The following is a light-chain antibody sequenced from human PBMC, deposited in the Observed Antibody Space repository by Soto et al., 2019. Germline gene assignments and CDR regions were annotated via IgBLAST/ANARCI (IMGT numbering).Light chain of an antibody. Sequence: EIVMTQSPATRSLSPGERASLSRRASESVSTNLAWYQQKACQAPRLLISGASSRATGIPARFSGSGSGTDFTLTISSLEPEDLAVYYCQQRSNWPSLTFGGGTKLDIK. CDR2: GAS. CDR1: ESVSTN. CDR3: QQRSNWPSLT. J-gene: IGKJ4*01. V-gene: IGKV3-11*01.